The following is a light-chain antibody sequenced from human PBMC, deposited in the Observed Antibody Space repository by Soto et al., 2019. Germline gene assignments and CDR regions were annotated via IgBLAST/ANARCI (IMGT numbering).Light chain of an antibody. Sequence: EIVLTQSPGTLSLSPGERATLSCRASQSSSSYLAWYQQKPGQAPRLLIYDASSRATGIPDRFSGSASGTDFTLTISRLEPEDFAVYYCQQYGSSPWTFGQGTKVEIK. V-gene: IGKV3-20*01. CDR3: QQYGSSPWT. J-gene: IGKJ1*01. CDR1: QSSSSY. CDR2: DAS.